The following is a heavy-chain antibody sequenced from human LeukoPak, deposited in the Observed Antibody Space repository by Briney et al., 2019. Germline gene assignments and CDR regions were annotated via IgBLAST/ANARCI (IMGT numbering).Heavy chain of an antibody. J-gene: IGHJ4*02. D-gene: IGHD6-6*01. CDR1: RLTVSTNF. Sequence: GGSLRLSCAASRLTVSTNFMSWVRQAPGKGLEWVSVLYSSGRTEYADSVKGRFTISRDNSKNTLYLQMNSLRAADTAVYYCARDKGTSYLSSFDYWGQGTLVTVSS. CDR2: LYSSGRT. CDR3: ARDKGTSYLSSFDY. V-gene: IGHV3-66*01.